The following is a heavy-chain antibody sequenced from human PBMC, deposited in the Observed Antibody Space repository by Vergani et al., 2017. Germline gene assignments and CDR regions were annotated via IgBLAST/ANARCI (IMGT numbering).Heavy chain of an antibody. V-gene: IGHV3-7*01. D-gene: IGHD3-16*02. CDR1: GFTFSSYW. CDR3: ARDNHVTGRFRWMISSDRLDV. Sequence: EVQVVESGGGLVQPGGSLRLSCEGTGFTFSSYWMSWVRQAPGKGLEWVANIEQDGSGKYYVVSVKGRFTISRDNAKNSLYLQMSSLRAEDTAVYYCARDNHVTGRFRWMISSDRLDVWGQGTTVTVSS. CDR2: IEQDGSGK. J-gene: IGHJ6*02.